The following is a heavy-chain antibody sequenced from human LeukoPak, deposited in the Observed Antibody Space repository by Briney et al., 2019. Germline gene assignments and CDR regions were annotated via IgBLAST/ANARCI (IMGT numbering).Heavy chain of an antibody. CDR3: GKGGRDSDY. CDR1: GFTFSSYS. V-gene: IGHV3-23*01. D-gene: IGHD5-12*01. CDR2: INSGGTP. Sequence: GGSLSLSFAASGFTFSSYSMSWVRQAPGKGLEWVSAINSGGTPYYADSVKGRVTISRDNSKSTVYLQLSTLRADDTAIYYCGKGGRDSDYWGQGTLVTVSS. J-gene: IGHJ4*02.